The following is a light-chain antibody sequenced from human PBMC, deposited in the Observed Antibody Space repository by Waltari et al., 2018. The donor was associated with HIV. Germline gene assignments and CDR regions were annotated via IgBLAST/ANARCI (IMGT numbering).Light chain of an antibody. CDR1: NIGSKS. CDR2: DDN. CDR3: QVWDTTTDQWV. V-gene: IGLV3-21*04. J-gene: IGLJ3*02. Sequence: SYVLTQPPSVSVDPGETARITCGGTNIGSKSVQWYQQKPGQAPVLVIYDDNDRPSGIPERCSGSSAGNTATLTSSRVEAGDEADYYCQVWDTTTDQWVFGGGTELAVL.